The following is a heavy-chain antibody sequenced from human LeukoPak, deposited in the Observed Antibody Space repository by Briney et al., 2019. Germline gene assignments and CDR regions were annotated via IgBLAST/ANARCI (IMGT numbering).Heavy chain of an antibody. J-gene: IGHJ4*02. CDR1: GFTFSSYS. CDR2: ISSSSSTI. V-gene: IGHV3-48*04. CDR3: SSDFDY. Sequence: GGSLRLSCAASGFTFSSYSMNWVRQAPGKGLEWVSYISSSSSTIYYADSVKGRFTISRDNAKNSLYLQMNSLRAEDAAVYYCSSDFDYWGQGTLVTVSS.